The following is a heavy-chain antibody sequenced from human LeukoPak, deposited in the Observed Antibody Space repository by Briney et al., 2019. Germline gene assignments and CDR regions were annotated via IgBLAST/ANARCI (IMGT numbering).Heavy chain of an antibody. V-gene: IGHV3-33*05. J-gene: IGHJ2*01. D-gene: IGHD6-25*01. CDR2: ISYDVGKK. CDR1: GLTFSSYG. Sequence: GGSLRLSCAASGLTFSSYGMHWVRQAPGKGLEWVAVISYDVGKKYYADSVKGRFTISRDNSKNTLYLQMNSLRAEDTAVYYCARGPPWYFDLWGRGTLVTVSS. CDR3: ARGPPWYFDL.